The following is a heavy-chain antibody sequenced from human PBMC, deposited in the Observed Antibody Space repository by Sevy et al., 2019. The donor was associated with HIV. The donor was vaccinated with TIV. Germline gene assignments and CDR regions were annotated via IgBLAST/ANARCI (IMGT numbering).Heavy chain of an antibody. D-gene: IGHD3-22*01. Sequence: GGSLRLSCAASGFTFSSYGMHWVRQAPGKGLEWVAVIWCDGSNKYYADSVKGRFTISRDNSKNTLYLQMNSLRAEDTAGYYCGRSVNYYDSSAAVDYWGQGTLVTVSS. CDR2: IWCDGSNK. CDR3: GRSVNYYDSSAAVDY. V-gene: IGHV3-33*01. CDR1: GFTFSSYG. J-gene: IGHJ4*02.